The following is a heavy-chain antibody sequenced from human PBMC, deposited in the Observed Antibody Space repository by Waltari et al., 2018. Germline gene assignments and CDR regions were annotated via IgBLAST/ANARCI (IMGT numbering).Heavy chain of an antibody. Sequence: QVQLQQWGAGLLKPSETLSLTCAVYGGSFSGYYWSWIRQPPGKGLEWIGEINHSGSTNYNPSLKSRVTISVDTSKNQFSLKLSSVTAADTAVYYCARAVLLWFRDPRHYMDVWGKGTTVTVSS. J-gene: IGHJ6*03. CDR2: INHSGST. D-gene: IGHD3-10*01. CDR3: ARAVLLWFRDPRHYMDV. V-gene: IGHV4-34*01. CDR1: GGSFSGYY.